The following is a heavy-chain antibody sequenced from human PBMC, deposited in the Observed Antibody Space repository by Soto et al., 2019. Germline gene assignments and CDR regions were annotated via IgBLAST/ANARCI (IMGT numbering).Heavy chain of an antibody. J-gene: IGHJ6*02. D-gene: IGHD6-25*01. CDR1: VFTFSSYS. CDR3: ARRGCHAHRYGMDG. V-gene: IGHV3-21*01. Sequence: VGSLRLSCASSVFTFSSYSMNCVRDSPGKGLEWVSSISSSSSYIYYADSVKGRFTISRDNAKNSLYLQMNSLRAEDTAVYYCARRGCHAHRYGMDGRGQRNTVAVYS. CDR2: ISSSSSYI.